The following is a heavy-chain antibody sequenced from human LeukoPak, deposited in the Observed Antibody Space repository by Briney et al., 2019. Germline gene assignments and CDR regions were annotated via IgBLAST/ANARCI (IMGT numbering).Heavy chain of an antibody. CDR2: LNGGTI. J-gene: IGHJ4*02. Sequence: GGSLRLSCAASGFTFSNFGMSWVRQAPGKGLEWVSGLNGGTIYYADSVKGRFIISRDNSKNTLYLQMNSLRAEDSAVYYCANLDWSSSAYWGQGTLVTVSS. CDR3: ANLDWSSSAY. CDR1: GFTFSNFG. D-gene: IGHD3/OR15-3a*01. V-gene: IGHV3-23*01.